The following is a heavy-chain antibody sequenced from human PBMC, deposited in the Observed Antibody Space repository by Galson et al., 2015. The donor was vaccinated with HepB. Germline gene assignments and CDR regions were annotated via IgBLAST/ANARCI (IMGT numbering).Heavy chain of an antibody. J-gene: IGHJ6*02. CDR3: ARVLAAAGLPPKRYYYYYYGMDV. Sequence: SLRLSCAASGFTFSDYYMSWIRQAPGKGLEWVSYISSSGSTIYYADSVKGRFTISRDNAKNSLYLQMNSLRAEDTAVYYCARVLAAAGLPPKRYYYYYYGMDVWGQGTTVTVSS. D-gene: IGHD6-13*01. CDR2: ISSSGSTI. CDR1: GFTFSDYY. V-gene: IGHV3-11*01.